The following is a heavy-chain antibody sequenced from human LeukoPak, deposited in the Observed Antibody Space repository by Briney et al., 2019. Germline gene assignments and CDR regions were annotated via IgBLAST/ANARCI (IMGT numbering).Heavy chain of an antibody. D-gene: IGHD3-10*01. J-gene: IGHJ4*02. Sequence: ASVKVSCKASGYTFTSYYMHWVRQAPGQGLEWMGIINPSGGSTTYAQTFQGRVTMTRDTSTSTVYRELNSLRAEDTAVYYCAKGSDPFRWSGEFNVKLPRPIRHYYFASWGQGTLVTVSS. CDR3: AKGSDPFRWSGEFNVKLPRPIRHYYFAS. V-gene: IGHV1-46*01. CDR1: GYTFTSYY. CDR2: INPSGGST.